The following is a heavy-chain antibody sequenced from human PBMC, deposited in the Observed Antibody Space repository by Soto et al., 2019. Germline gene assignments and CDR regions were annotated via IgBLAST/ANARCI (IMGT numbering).Heavy chain of an antibody. J-gene: IGHJ4*02. CDR3: ASSISGRTPGDS. V-gene: IGHV1-3*05. CDR2: INAGNGNT. CDR1: GYTFTSYA. Sequence: QVQLVQSGAEEKKPGASVKVSCKASGYTFTSYAMHWVRQAPGQRLEWMGWINAGNGNTKYSQKFQGRVTITRDTPVSTAYVELRGMSSEDTAGYYQASSISGRTPGDSWGRGTLVPVPS. D-gene: IGHD3-10*01.